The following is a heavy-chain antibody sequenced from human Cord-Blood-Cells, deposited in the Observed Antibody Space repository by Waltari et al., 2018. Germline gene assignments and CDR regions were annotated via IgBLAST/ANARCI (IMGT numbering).Heavy chain of an antibody. J-gene: IGHJ4*02. V-gene: IGHV4-59*01. CDR2: IYYSGST. CDR3: ARYRTGTFDY. CDR1: GGSISSYY. Sequence: QVQLQESGPGLVKPSENLSLTCTVSGGSISSYYGSWIRQPPGKGLEWIGYIYYSGSTNYNPSLKSRVTISVDTSKNQFSLKLSSVTAADTAVYYCARYRTGTFDYWGQGTLVTVSS. D-gene: IGHD1-1*01.